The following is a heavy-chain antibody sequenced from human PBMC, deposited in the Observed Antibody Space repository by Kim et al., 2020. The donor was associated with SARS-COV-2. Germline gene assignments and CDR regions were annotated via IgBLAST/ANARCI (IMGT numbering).Heavy chain of an antibody. CDR1: GFTFSSYG. D-gene: IGHD6-13*01. V-gene: IGHV3-33*01. J-gene: IGHJ4*02. Sequence: GGSLRLSCAASGFTFSSYGMHWVRQAPGKGLEWVALIWYDGSNKYYADSVKGRFTISRDNSKNTLYLQMNSLRAEDTAVYYCAREGYSSSWLEYYFDYWGLRTLVTVSS. CDR2: IWYDGSNK. CDR3: AREGYSSSWLEYYFDY.